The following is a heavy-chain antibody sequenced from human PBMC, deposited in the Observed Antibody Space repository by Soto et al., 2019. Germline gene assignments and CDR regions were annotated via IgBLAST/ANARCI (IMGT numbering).Heavy chain of an antibody. CDR2: INAGNGNT. D-gene: IGHD3-22*01. J-gene: IGHJ4*02. CDR3: ARTTYYYDSSGYPGPHYFDY. V-gene: IGHV1-3*01. CDR1: GYTFTSYA. Sequence: QVQLVQSGADVKKPGASVKVSCKASGYTFTSYAMHWVRQAPGQRLEWMGWINAGNGNTKYSQKFQGRVTITRDTSASTAYMELSSLRSEDTAVYYCARTTYYYDSSGYPGPHYFDYWGQGTLVTVSS.